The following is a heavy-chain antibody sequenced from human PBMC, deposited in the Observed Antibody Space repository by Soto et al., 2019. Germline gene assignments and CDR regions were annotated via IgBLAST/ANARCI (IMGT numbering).Heavy chain of an antibody. D-gene: IGHD3-3*01. Sequence: ASVKVSCNASGYTFTYRYLHWVRQAPGQALEWMGWITPFNGNTNYAQKFQDRVTITRDRSMSTAYMELSSLRSEDTAMYYCARSGRGEWSLGYWGQGTLVTVSS. CDR1: GYTFTYRY. J-gene: IGHJ4*02. CDR3: ARSGRGEWSLGY. CDR2: ITPFNGNT. V-gene: IGHV1-45*02.